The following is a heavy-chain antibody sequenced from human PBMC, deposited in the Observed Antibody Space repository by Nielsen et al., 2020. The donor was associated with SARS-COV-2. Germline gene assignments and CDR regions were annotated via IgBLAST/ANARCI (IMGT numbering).Heavy chain of an antibody. V-gene: IGHV3-21*01. CDR3: ARGMTTVTNYYYYYMDV. Sequence: GESLKISCAASGFTFSSYSMNWVRQAPGKGLEWVSSISSSSSYIYYADSVKGRFTISRDNAKNSLYLQMNSLRAEDTAVYYCARGMTTVTNYYYYYMDVWGKGTTVTVSS. CDR1: GFTFSSYS. D-gene: IGHD4-17*01. CDR2: ISSSSSYI. J-gene: IGHJ6*03.